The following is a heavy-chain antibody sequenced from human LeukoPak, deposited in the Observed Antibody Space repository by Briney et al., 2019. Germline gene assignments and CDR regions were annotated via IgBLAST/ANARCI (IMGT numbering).Heavy chain of an antibody. V-gene: IGHV1-2*02. CDR3: ARGLRGIAAAGTNY. CDR2: INPNSGGT. CDR1: GYTFTGYY. J-gene: IGHJ4*02. Sequence: PWASVKVSCKASGYTFTGYYMHRVRQAPGQGLEWMGWINPNSGGTNYAQKFQGRVTMTRDTSISTAYMELSRLRSDDTAVYYCARGLRGIAAAGTNYWGQGTLVTVSS. D-gene: IGHD6-13*01.